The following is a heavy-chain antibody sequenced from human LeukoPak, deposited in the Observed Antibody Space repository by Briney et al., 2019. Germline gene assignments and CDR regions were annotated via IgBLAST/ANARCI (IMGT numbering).Heavy chain of an antibody. CDR3: AIRKSGNAIDY. V-gene: IGHV3-66*01. CDR2: IYSGGSA. CDR1: GFTVSSNY. Sequence: PGGSLRLSCAASGFTVSSNYMSRVRQAPGKGLEWVSVIYSGGSAYYADSVKGRFSISRDKSKNTLYLQMSSLRAEDTAVYYCAIRKSGNAIDYWGQGTLVTVSS. J-gene: IGHJ4*02. D-gene: IGHD5-12*01.